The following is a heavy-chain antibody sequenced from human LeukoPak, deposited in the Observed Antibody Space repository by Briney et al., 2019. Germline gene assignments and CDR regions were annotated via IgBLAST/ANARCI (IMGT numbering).Heavy chain of an antibody. J-gene: IGHJ5*02. CDR1: GYSISSGYY. CDR2: IYHSGST. D-gene: IGHD1-1*01. V-gene: IGHV4-38-2*02. CDR3: ARGGTGTTGWFDP. Sequence: SETLSLTCTVSGYSISSGYYWGWIRQPPGKGLEWIGSIYHSGSTYYNPSLKSRVTISVDTSKNQFSLKLSSVTAADTAVYYCARGGTGTTGWFDPWGQGTLVTVSS.